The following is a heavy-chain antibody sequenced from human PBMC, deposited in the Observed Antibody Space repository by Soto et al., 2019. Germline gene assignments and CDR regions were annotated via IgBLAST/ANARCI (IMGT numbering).Heavy chain of an antibody. V-gene: IGHV1-3*01. CDR1: GYTFTSYA. CDR3: ASEALKWEHYPGDY. D-gene: IGHD1-26*01. Sequence: QVQLVQSGAEVKKPGASVKVSCKASGYTFTSYAMHWVRQAPGQRLEWMGWVNAGNGNTKYSQKFQGRVTTTRDTSASTAYMELSSLGSEDTAVYYCASEALKWEHYPGDYWGRGTLVAVSS. J-gene: IGHJ4*02. CDR2: VNAGNGNT.